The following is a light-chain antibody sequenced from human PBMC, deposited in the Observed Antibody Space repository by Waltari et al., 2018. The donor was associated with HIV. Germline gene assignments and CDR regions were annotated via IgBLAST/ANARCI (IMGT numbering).Light chain of an antibody. V-gene: IGLV3-19*01. CDR3: NSRDKSGNFVV. Sequence: SSELTQDPAVSVALGQTVRITCQGDSLRTYYATWYQQKPGQAPLLVIFDKNNRPSGIPDRVAGSSSGNTASLTITGTQAEDEGDYYCNSRDKSGNFVVFGGGTKLTVL. CDR2: DKN. CDR1: SLRTYY. J-gene: IGLJ2*01.